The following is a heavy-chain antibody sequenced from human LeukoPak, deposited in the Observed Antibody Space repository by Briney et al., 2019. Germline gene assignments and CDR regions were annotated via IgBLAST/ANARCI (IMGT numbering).Heavy chain of an antibody. CDR1: GYTLTELS. V-gene: IGHV1-24*01. D-gene: IGHD5-24*01. Sequence: ASVKVSCKVSGYTLTELSMHWVRQAPGKGLEWMGGFDPEDGETIYAQKFQGRVTMTEDTSTDTAYMELSSLRSEDTAVYYCAIIDGYNRAFDYRGQGTLVTVSS. CDR2: FDPEDGET. CDR3: AIIDGYNRAFDY. J-gene: IGHJ4*02.